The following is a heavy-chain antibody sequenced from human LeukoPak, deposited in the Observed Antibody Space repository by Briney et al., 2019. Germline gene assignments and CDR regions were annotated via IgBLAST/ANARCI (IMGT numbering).Heavy chain of an antibody. CDR1: GGSFSGYY. CDR3: ARGLYSGYDYGVDY. Sequence: SETLSLTCAVYGGSFSGYYWSWIRQPPGKGPEGLGEINHSGSTNYNPSLKSRVTISVDTSKNQFSLKLSSVTAADTAVYYCARGLYSGYDYGVDYWGQEPWSPSPQ. CDR2: INHSGST. V-gene: IGHV4-34*01. D-gene: IGHD5-12*01. J-gene: IGHJ4*01.